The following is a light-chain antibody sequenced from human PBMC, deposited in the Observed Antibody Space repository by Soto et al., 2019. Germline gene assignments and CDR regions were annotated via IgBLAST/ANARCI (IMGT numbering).Light chain of an antibody. CDR3: QQYLASPPWT. J-gene: IGKJ1*01. CDR1: QSVNSGY. Sequence: EVVLTQSPGILSLSPGERAILSCRASQSVNSGYLAWYQQKPGQAPRLLIYGTSIRAAGIPDRFSGSGSGTDFTLPISRLEPEDFAVYSCQQYLASPPWTFGQGTKVE. CDR2: GTS. V-gene: IGKV3-20*01.